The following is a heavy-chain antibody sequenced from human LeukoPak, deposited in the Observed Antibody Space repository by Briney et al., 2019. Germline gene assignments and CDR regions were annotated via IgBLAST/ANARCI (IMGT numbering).Heavy chain of an antibody. CDR1: GYTFTSYD. V-gene: IGHV1-8*01. CDR2: MNPNSGNT. J-gene: IGHJ6*02. D-gene: IGHD3-10*01. Sequence: ASVKVSCKASGYTFTSYDINWVRQATGQGLEWMGWMNPNSGNTGYAQKFQGRDTMTRNTSTSTAYMELSSLRSEDTAVYCCARARSKKSRTMVQGVIIYGMDVWGQGTTVTVSS. CDR3: ARARSKKSRTMVQGVIIYGMDV.